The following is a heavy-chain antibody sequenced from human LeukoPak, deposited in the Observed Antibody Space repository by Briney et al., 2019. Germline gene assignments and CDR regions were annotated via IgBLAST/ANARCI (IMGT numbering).Heavy chain of an antibody. CDR2: IRYDGSNK. CDR1: GFTFSSYD. CDR3: AKDYYYCSGGSCFYFDY. V-gene: IGHV3-30*02. J-gene: IGHJ4*02. Sequence: GGSLRLSCAASGFTFSSYDMHWVRQAPGKGLEWVAFIRYDGSNKYYADSVKGRFTISRDNSKNTLYLQMNSLRAEGTAVYYCAKDYYYCSGGSCFYFDYWGQGTLVTVSS. D-gene: IGHD2-15*01.